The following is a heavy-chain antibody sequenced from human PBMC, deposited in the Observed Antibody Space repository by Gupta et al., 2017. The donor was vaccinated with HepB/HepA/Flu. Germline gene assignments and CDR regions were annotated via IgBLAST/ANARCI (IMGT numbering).Heavy chain of an antibody. CDR1: GGSISSSSYY. Sequence: QLQLQESGPGLVKPSETLSLTCTVSGGSISSSSYYWGWIRQPPGKGLEWIGSIYYSGSTYYNPSLKSRVTISVDTSKNQFSLKLSSVTAADTAVYYCARQVGRMGSYRGFFFDYWGQGTLVTVSS. D-gene: IGHD1-26*01. J-gene: IGHJ4*02. CDR2: IYYSGST. V-gene: IGHV4-39*01. CDR3: ARQVGRMGSYRGFFFDY.